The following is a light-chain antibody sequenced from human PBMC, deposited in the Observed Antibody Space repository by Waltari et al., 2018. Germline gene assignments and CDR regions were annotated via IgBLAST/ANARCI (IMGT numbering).Light chain of an antibody. CDR3: MQILQPART. CDR2: LGS. V-gene: IGKV2-28*01. J-gene: IGKJ2*01. CDR1: QSLLHSNGYNY. Sequence: DILMTQSPLSLPVTPGEPASISCRSSQSLLHSNGYNYLDWYLQKPGHSPQVLIYLGSNRDSGVPDRFSGSGSGTDFTLNISRVEAEDVGVYYCMQILQPARTFGQGTRLEIK.